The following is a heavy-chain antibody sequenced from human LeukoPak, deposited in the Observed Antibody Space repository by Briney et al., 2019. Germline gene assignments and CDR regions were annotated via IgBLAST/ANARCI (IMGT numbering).Heavy chain of an antibody. J-gene: IGHJ4*02. CDR1: GFTFSSYA. CDR3: AKDLSIGIAVADSRNY. V-gene: IGHV3-23*01. D-gene: IGHD6-19*01. CDR2: ISGSGGST. Sequence: PGGSLRLSCAASGFTFSSYAMSWVRQAPGKGLEWVSAISGSGGSTYYADSVKGRFTISRDNSKNTLYLQMNSLRAEDTAVYYCAKDLSIGIAVADSRNYWGQGTLVTVSS.